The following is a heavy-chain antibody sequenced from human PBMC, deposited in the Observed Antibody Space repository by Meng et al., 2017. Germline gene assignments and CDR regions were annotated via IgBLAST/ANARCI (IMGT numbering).Heavy chain of an antibody. CDR3: ARGVQCSTSCYIDY. J-gene: IGHJ4*02. V-gene: IGHV4-34*01. CDR2: INHSGST. D-gene: IGHD2-2*02. Sequence: QLQLLQWGAGLLKPSETLSPACAVYGGSFSGYYCSWIRQPPGKGLEWIGEINHSGSTNYNPSLKSRVTISVDTSKNQFSLKLSSVTAADTAVYYCARGVQCSTSCYIDYWGQGTLVTVSS. CDR1: GGSFSGYY.